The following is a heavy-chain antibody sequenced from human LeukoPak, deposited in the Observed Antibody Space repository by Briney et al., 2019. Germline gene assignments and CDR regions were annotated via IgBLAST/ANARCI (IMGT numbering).Heavy chain of an antibody. Sequence: GGSLRLSCAASGFTVSSNYMSWFRQAPGKGLELVSVIYSGGSTYYADSVKGRFTISRDNSKNTLYLQVNSLRPEDTAVYYCATFKGPFNWFDPWGQGTLVTVSS. J-gene: IGHJ5*02. CDR1: GFTVSSNY. CDR3: ATFKGPFNWFDP. V-gene: IGHV3-53*01. CDR2: IYSGGST.